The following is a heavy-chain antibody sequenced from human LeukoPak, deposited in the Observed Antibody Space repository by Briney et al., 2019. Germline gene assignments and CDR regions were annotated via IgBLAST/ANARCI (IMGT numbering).Heavy chain of an antibody. J-gene: IGHJ6*02. CDR1: GGSFSGYY. D-gene: IGHD6-19*01. V-gene: IGHV4-34*01. CDR3: APIAVAGTTYYYYGMDV. CDR2: INHSGST. Sequence: SETLSLTCAVYGGSFSGYYWSWIRQPPGKGLEWIGEINHSGSTNHNPSLKSRVTISVDTSKNQFSLKLSSVTAADTAVYYCAPIAVAGTTYYYYGMDVWGQGTTVTVSS.